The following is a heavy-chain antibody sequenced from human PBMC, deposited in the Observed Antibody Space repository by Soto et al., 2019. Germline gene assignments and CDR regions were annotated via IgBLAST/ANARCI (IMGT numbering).Heavy chain of an antibody. J-gene: IGHJ6*02. CDR1: GGTFSSYA. CDR2: IIPIFGTA. D-gene: IGHD4-4*01. Sequence: QVQLVQSGAEVKKPGSSVKVSCKASGGTFSSYAISWVRQAPGQGLEWMGGIIPIFGTANYAQKFQGRVTITADESTSTAYMELSSLRSEDTAVYYCARVPRSDYIPDGDYYYGMDVWGQGTTVTVSS. V-gene: IGHV1-69*01. CDR3: ARVPRSDYIPDGDYYYGMDV.